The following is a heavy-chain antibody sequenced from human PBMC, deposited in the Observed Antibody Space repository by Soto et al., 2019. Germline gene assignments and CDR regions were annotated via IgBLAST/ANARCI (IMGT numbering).Heavy chain of an antibody. V-gene: IGHV4-4*07. CDR3: ARGGQDFWSGPFDY. J-gene: IGHJ4*02. Sequence: SETLSLTCPVSGGSISNYHCNWIRRPAGKGLEWIGRVDTSGSTNYNPSLKSRVTMSVDTSKQEFSLKLSSVTAADTALYYCARGGQDFWSGPFDYWGRGALVTVS. D-gene: IGHD3-3*01. CDR1: GGSISNYH. CDR2: VDTSGST.